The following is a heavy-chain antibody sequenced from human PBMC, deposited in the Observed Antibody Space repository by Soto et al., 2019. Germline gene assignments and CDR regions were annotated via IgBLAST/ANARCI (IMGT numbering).Heavy chain of an antibody. D-gene: IGHD6-19*01. CDR3: AKRIAVTGPGRVNDY. CDR2: ITGSGDNT. Sequence: EVQLLESGGGLVQPGGSLRLSCAASGFTFSSYAMTWVRQAPGKGLEWVSTITGSGDNTYYADSVKGRFTISRDNSKNPLYLQMNSLRVEDTAVYYCAKRIAVTGPGRVNDYWGQGTLVTVSS. CDR1: GFTFSSYA. J-gene: IGHJ4*02. V-gene: IGHV3-23*01.